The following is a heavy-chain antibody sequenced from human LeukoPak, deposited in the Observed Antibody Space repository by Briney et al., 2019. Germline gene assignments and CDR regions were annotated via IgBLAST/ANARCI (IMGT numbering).Heavy chain of an antibody. CDR2: ISPSGITT. D-gene: IGHD1-26*01. J-gene: IGHJ4*02. CDR1: GFTFSDYY. CDR3: ARAYTGSFSGTLQY. V-gene: IGHV3-11*04. Sequence: GGSLRLSCAASGFTFSDYYMTWIRQAPGKGLEWVSYISPSGITTYYTDSVKGRFTVSRDNAKNSLSLQINSLRVDDTALYYCARAYTGSFSGTLQYWGRGTLVTFSS.